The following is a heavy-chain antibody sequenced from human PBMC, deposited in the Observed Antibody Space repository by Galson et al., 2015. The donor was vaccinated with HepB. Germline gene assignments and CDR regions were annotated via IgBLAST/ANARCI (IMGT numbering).Heavy chain of an antibody. CDR3: ARAHYYDSSGSLTFDY. CDR2: TNPNSGNT. V-gene: IGHV1-8*01. Sequence: SVKVSCKASGYTFTSYDINWVRQATGQGLEWMGWTNPNSGNTGYAQKFQGRVTMTRNTSISTAYMELSSLRSEDTAVYYCARAHYYDSSGSLTFDYWGQGTLVTVSS. CDR1: GYTFTSYD. D-gene: IGHD3-22*01. J-gene: IGHJ4*02.